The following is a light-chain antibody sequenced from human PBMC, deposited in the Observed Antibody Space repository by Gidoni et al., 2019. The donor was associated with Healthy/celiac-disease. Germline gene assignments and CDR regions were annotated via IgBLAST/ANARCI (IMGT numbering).Light chain of an antibody. CDR2: GNS. Sequence: QSVLTQQPSVAGAQGKRVTIYCTGSSSNIGAGYDVHWYQQLPGTAPKLLIYGNSNLLSVVPVLFSGSTSATSASLAITGLQAEDEADYYCQSYDISLSAVVFGGGTKLTVL. CDR1: SSNIGAGYD. V-gene: IGLV1-40*01. J-gene: IGLJ2*01. CDR3: QSYDISLSAVV.